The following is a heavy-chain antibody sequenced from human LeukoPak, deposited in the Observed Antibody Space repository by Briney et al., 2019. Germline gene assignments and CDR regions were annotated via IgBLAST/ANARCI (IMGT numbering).Heavy chain of an antibody. D-gene: IGHD1-26*01. V-gene: IGHV3-30-3*01. Sequence: PGGSLRLSCAASGFTFDNYVMHWVRQAPGKELEWVAVMSYDGGIEFYADSVKGRFTISRDNSKNTLYLQMNSLRAEDTAVYYCARARGSYSFDYWGQGTLVTVSS. J-gene: IGHJ4*02. CDR1: GFTFDNYV. CDR2: MSYDGGIE. CDR3: ARARGSYSFDY.